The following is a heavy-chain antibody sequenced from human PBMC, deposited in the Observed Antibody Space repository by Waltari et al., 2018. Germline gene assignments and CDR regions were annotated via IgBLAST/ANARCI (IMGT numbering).Heavy chain of an antibody. CDR1: GYSFTSFD. CDR2: AEPDRGNT. V-gene: IGHV1-8*01. D-gene: IGHD4-17*01. Sequence: VQLVQPGAEVKKPGASVKVSCKAPGYSFTSFDIYWVRQAAGQGREWLGWAEPDRGNTGYAEKFQVRVTMTRDTSISTAYMELSSLRSEDTAVYYCAREFYYSDAFTGVWGQGTLVTVSS. J-gene: IGHJ4*02. CDR3: AREFYYSDAFTGV.